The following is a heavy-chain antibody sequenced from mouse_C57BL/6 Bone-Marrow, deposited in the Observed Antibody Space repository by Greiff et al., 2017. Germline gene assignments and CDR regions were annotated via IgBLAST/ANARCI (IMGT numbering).Heavy chain of an antibody. CDR2: INYDGSST. Sequence: EVKLMESGGGLVKPGGSLKLSCAASGFTFSDYYMAWVRQVPEKGLEWVANINYDGSSTYYLDSLKSRFIISRDNAKNILYLQMSSLKSEDTATYYCAREGYYGYDVFDYWGQGTTLTVSS. V-gene: IGHV5-16*01. J-gene: IGHJ2*01. D-gene: IGHD2-2*01. CDR1: GFTFSDYY. CDR3: AREGYYGYDVFDY.